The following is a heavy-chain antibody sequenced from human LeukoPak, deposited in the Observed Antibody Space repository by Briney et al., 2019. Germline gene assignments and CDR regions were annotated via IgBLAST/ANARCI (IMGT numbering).Heavy chain of an antibody. Sequence: GGSLRLSCSASGFXFSTYAIIWVRQAPGKGLEWVSTISGSGGSTNYADSVKGRFTISRDNSKNTLYLQMNSLRAEDTAVYYCAKGGGGSYYDYWGQGTLVTVSS. CDR3: AKGGGGSYYDY. D-gene: IGHD1-26*01. V-gene: IGHV3-23*01. CDR1: GFXFSTYA. CDR2: ISGSGGST. J-gene: IGHJ4*02.